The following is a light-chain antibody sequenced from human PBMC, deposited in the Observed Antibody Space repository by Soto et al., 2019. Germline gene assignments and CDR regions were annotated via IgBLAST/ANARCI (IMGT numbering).Light chain of an antibody. Sequence: ETVLTQSPGTLSLSPGERATLSCRASQSVSSNYLAWYHQKPGQAPRLLIYGASSRATGSPDRFSGSGSGTDFTLTISRLEPEDFAVYYCQHYGRSPPSWTFGQGTEVEIK. CDR3: QHYGRSPPSWT. J-gene: IGKJ1*01. CDR1: QSVSSNY. CDR2: GAS. V-gene: IGKV3-20*01.